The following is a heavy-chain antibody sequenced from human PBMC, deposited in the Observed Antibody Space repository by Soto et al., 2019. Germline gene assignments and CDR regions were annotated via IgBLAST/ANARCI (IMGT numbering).Heavy chain of an antibody. CDR3: ARRVGRARFDY. J-gene: IGHJ4*02. CDR1: GGSISGSSYY. Sequence: PSETLSLTCTVSGGSISGSSYYWGWIRQPPGKGLEWIGSIYYSGSTYYNPSLKSRVTISVDTSKNQFSLKLSSVTVADTAVYYCARRVGRARFDYWGQGTQVTVSS. V-gene: IGHV4-39*01. D-gene: IGHD6-13*01. CDR2: IYYSGST.